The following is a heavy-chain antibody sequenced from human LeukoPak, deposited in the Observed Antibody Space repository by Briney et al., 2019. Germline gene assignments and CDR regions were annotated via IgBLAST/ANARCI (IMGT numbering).Heavy chain of an antibody. CDR1: GYTFTSYD. J-gene: IGHJ6*03. D-gene: IGHD6-6*01. CDR2: MNPNSGNT. CDR3: ARMRIAARPGRYYYYYYMDV. V-gene: IGHV1-8*01. Sequence: ASVKVSCKASGYTFTSYDINWVRQATGQGLEWMGCMNPNSGNTGYAQKVQGRVTMTRNTSISTAYMELSSLRSEDTAVYYCARMRIAARPGRYYYYYYMDVWGKGTTVTVS.